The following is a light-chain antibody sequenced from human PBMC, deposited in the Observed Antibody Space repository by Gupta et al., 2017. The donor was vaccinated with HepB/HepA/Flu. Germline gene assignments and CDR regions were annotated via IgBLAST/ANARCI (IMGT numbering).Light chain of an antibody. V-gene: IGKV1-39*01. Sequence: DIQMTQSPSSLSASVGDRVTITCRASQSLYNNLNWYQQKPGKAPKLLIYGASTLRRGVTSRCSGSGAGTDFNLAISSRQPEDFETYYCQRAGTLWASFTFGHGTKVDIK. CDR1: QSLYNN. J-gene: IGKJ3*01. CDR2: GAS. CDR3: QRAGTLWASFT.